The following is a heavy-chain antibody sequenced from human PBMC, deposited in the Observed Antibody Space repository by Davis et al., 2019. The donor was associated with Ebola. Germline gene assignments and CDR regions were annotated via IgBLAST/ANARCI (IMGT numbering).Heavy chain of an antibody. D-gene: IGHD3-22*01. V-gene: IGHV3-23*01. Sequence: GESLKISCAASGFTFSSYAMSWVRQAPGKGLEWVSAISGSGGSTYYADSVKGRFTISRDNSKNTLYLQMNSLRAEDTAVYYCAKDDSSGYYGSYWGQGTLVTVSS. CDR2: ISGSGGST. J-gene: IGHJ4*02. CDR1: GFTFSSYA. CDR3: AKDDSSGYYGSY.